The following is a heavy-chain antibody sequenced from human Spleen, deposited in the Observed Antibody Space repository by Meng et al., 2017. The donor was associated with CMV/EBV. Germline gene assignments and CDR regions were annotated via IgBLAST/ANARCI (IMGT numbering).Heavy chain of an antibody. CDR3: ARDNNWGPDY. V-gene: IGHV1-2*02. Sequence: ASVKVSCKASGYTFINYGISWVRQAPGQGLEWMGWIHPHRGDTNYAQQFQGRVTLTRDTSINTGYMELTRLTSDDTAVYYCARDNNWGPDYWGQGTLVTVSS. CDR2: IHPHRGDT. D-gene: IGHD7-27*01. CDR1: GYTFINYG. J-gene: IGHJ4*02.